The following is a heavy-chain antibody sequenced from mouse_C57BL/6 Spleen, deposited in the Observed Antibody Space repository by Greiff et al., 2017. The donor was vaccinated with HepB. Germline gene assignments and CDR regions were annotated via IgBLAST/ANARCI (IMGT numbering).Heavy chain of an antibody. J-gene: IGHJ2*01. V-gene: IGHV1-15*01. CDR1: GYTFTDYE. CDR2: IDPETGGT. CDR3: TRSDWDFDY. D-gene: IGHD4-1*01. Sequence: VQLVESGAELVRPGASVTLSCKASGYTFTDYEMHWVKQTPVHGLEWIGAIDPETGGTAYNQKFKGKAILTADKSSSTAYMELRSLTSEDSAVYYCTRSDWDFDYWGQGTTLTVSS.